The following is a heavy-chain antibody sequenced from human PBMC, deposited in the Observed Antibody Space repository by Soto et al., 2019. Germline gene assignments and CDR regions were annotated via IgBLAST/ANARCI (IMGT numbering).Heavy chain of an antibody. CDR2: IYYTGIT. CDR1: GVSIVYYY. V-gene: IGHV4-59*01. CDR3: ASLPARHYYHGVDV. J-gene: IGHJ6*02. Sequence: SETLSLTCSVSGVSIVYYYWNWIRKPPGKGLEWLGHIYYTGITAYNPSLNSRITISVDTSKNQISLNLGSVTAADTAGYYYASLPARHYYHGVDVWGPGTAVTVSS. D-gene: IGHD2-2*01.